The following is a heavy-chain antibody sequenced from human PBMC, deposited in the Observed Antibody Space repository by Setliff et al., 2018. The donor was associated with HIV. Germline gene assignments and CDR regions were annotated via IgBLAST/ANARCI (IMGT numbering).Heavy chain of an antibody. J-gene: IGHJ5*02. D-gene: IGHD1-20*01. CDR3: ARYKWNNWIFGWFDP. V-gene: IGHV3-21*01. Sequence: PGGSLRLSCVASGFTLSTYRMNWVRQAPGKGLEWVSSIIRDSSYIFDADSVKGRFTISRDNAQNSLYLQMNNLRVEDTAVYYCARYKWNNWIFGWFDPWGQGTQVTVSS. CDR2: IIRDSSYI. CDR1: GFTLSTYR.